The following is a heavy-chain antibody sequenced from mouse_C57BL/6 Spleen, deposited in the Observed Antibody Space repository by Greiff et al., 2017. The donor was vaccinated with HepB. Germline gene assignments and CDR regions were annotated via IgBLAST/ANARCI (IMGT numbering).Heavy chain of an antibody. D-gene: IGHD2-4*01. CDR2: IWSGGST. CDR3: ASPYDYGRAWFAY. Sequence: QVHVKQSGPGLVQPSQSLSITCTVSGFSLTSYGVHWVRQSPGKGLEWLGVIWSGGSTDYNAAFISRLSISKDNSKSQVFFKMNSLQADDTAIYYCASPYDYGRAWFAYWGQGTLVTVSA. V-gene: IGHV2-2*01. CDR1: GFSLTSYG. J-gene: IGHJ3*01.